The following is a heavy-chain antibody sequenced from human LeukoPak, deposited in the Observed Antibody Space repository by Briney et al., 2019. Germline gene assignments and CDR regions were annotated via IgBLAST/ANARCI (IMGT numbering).Heavy chain of an antibody. CDR3: ARDVHYYDSSGFGP. CDR2: INAGNGNT. J-gene: IGHJ5*02. V-gene: IGHV1-3*01. Sequence: ASVKVSCKASGYTFTSCAMHWVRQAPGQRLEWMGWINAGNGNTKYSQKFQGRVTITRDTSASTAYMELSSLRSEDTAVYYCARDVHYYDSSGFGPWGQGTLVTVSS. D-gene: IGHD3-22*01. CDR1: GYTFTSCA.